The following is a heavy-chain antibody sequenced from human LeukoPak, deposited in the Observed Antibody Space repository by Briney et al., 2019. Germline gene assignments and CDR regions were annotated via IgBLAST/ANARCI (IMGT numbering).Heavy chain of an antibody. J-gene: IGHJ3*02. V-gene: IGHV7-4-1*02. CDR1: GYTLTTQS. CDR3: AREILSFDI. CDR2: INTDTGNS. Sequence: ASVKVSCKASGYTLTTQSMNWVRQAPGQGLEWMGWINTDTGNSRYAQGFTGRFVFSVDTSVSTAYLQMSSLKTEDTAVYYCAREILSFDIWGQGTMVTVSS.